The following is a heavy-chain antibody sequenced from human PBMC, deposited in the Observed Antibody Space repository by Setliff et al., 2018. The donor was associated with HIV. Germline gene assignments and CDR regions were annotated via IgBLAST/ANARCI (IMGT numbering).Heavy chain of an antibody. J-gene: IGHJ5*02. CDR3: AGSMGATKGSWFEP. Sequence: SETLSLTCTVSAASIRNSYWTWIRQPAGKGLEWIGRIYPSGTINYNPSLKSRVTMSVDTSKNRFSLRLTSVSAADTALYYCAGSMGATKGSWFEPWGQGTLVTVSS. D-gene: IGHD1-26*01. CDR2: IYPSGTI. V-gene: IGHV4-4*07. CDR1: AASIRNSY.